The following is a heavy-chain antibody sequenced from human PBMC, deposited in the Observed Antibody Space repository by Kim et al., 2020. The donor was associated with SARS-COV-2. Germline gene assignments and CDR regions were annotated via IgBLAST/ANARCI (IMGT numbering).Heavy chain of an antibody. CDR3: ARGLIVAGYFDY. Sequence: SETLSLTCAVYGGSFSGYYWSWIRQPPGKGLEWIGEINHSGSTNYNPSLKSRVTISVDTSKNQFSLKLSSVTAADTAVYYCARGLIVAGYFDYWGQGTLVTVSS. J-gene: IGHJ4*02. D-gene: IGHD5-12*01. CDR2: INHSGST. CDR1: GGSFSGYY. V-gene: IGHV4-34*01.